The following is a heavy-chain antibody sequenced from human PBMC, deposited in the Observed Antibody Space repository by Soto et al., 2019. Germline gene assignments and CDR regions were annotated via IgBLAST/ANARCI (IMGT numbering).Heavy chain of an antibody. J-gene: IGHJ4*02. D-gene: IGHD3-10*01. CDR1: GYTFTSYD. CDR2: MNPNSVNT. V-gene: IGHV1-8*01. CDR3: ARRDGMSGGFDY. Sequence: QVQLVQSGAEVKKPGASVKVSCKASGYTFTSYDINWVRQATGQGLEWMGWMNPNSVNTGYAQKFQGRVTMTRNTSISTAYMELSSLRSEDTAAYYCARRDGMSGGFDYWGQGTLVTVSS.